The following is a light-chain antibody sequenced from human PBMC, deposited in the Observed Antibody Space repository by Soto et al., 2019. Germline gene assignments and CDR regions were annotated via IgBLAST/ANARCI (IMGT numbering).Light chain of an antibody. CDR1: QTVSRSY. J-gene: IGKJ1*01. Sequence: EIVLTQSPGTLSLSPGERATLSCRASQTVSRSYLAWYQQKPGQAPRLLISGISTRATGIPDRFSGGGSGTDFTLTISRLEPEDFAVYYCQQYGSSPGTFGQ. CDR3: QQYGSSPGT. CDR2: GIS. V-gene: IGKV3-20*01.